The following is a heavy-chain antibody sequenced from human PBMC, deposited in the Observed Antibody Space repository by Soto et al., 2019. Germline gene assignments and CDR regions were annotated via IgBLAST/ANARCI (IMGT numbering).Heavy chain of an antibody. CDR2: IIPILGIA. D-gene: IGHD2-15*01. V-gene: IGHV1-69*08. J-gene: IGHJ6*02. CDR3: ARDRRGYCSGGSCYYFYYSDGMDV. Sequence: QVQLVQSGAEVKKPGSSVKVSCKASGGTFSSYTISWVRQAPGQGLEWMGRIIPILGIANYAQKFQGRVTIDEDKPTSKAYRELRSLRSEEPAVYYCARDRRGYCSGGSCYYFYYSDGMDVWGQGTTVTVSS. CDR1: GGTFSSYT.